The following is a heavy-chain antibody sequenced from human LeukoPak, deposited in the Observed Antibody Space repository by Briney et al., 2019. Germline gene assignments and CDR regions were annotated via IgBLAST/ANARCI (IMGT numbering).Heavy chain of an antibody. Sequence: GGSLRLSCAASGFTVADSAMHWVRQTPGKGLEWVSGIDWSGRTMVYADSVKGRFTISRDNAKNSLYLEMSSLRAEDMALYYCTKDRSSTLDDAFDFWGQGTMVTVSS. J-gene: IGHJ3*01. CDR1: GFTVADSA. CDR3: TKDRSSTLDDAFDF. CDR2: IDWSGRTM. D-gene: IGHD2-2*01. V-gene: IGHV3-9*03.